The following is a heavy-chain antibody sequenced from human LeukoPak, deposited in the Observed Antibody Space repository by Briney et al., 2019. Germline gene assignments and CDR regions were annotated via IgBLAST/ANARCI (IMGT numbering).Heavy chain of an antibody. J-gene: IGHJ4*02. Sequence: ASVKVSCKASGYTFTGYYMHWVRQAPGQGLEWMGWINPNSGGTNYAQKFQGRVTMTRDTSISTAYMELSRLRSDDTAVYYCARDLDYYDSSGLLYWGQGTLVTVSS. V-gene: IGHV1-2*02. CDR3: ARDLDYYDSSGLLY. CDR1: GYTFTGYY. D-gene: IGHD3-22*01. CDR2: INPNSGGT.